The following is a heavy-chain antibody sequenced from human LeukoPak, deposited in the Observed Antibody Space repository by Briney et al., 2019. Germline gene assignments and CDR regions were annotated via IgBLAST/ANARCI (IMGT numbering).Heavy chain of an antibody. D-gene: IGHD3-3*01. CDR3: AKDEDYDFWSGYCRFDY. V-gene: IGHV3-23*01. CDR1: GFTFSSYA. J-gene: IGHJ4*02. CDR2: ISGSGGST. Sequence: GGSLRLSCAASGFTFSSYAMSWVRQAPGKGLEWVSAISGSGGSTYYADSVKGRFTISRDNSKNTLYLQMNSLRAEDTAVYYCAKDEDYDFWSGYCRFDYWGQGTLVTVSS.